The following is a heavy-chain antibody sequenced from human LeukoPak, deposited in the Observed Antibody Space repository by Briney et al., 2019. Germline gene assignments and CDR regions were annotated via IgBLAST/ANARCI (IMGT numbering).Heavy chain of an antibody. V-gene: IGHV3-23*01. CDR2: ISGSGGST. J-gene: IGHJ6*03. Sequence: PGGSLRLSCAASGFTFSSYAMSRVRQAPGKGLEWVSAISGSGGSTYYADSVKGRFTISRDNSKNTLYLQMNSLRAEDTAVYYCAKDHYDFWSGYSNYYYYYMDVWGKGTTVTVSS. CDR3: AKDHYDFWSGYSNYYYYYMDV. CDR1: GFTFSSYA. D-gene: IGHD3-3*01.